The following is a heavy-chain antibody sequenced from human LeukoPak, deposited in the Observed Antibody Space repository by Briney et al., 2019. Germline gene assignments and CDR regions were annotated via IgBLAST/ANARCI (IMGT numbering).Heavy chain of an antibody. D-gene: IGHD3-22*01. J-gene: IGHJ2*01. Sequence: SETLSLTCTVSGGSISSSSYYWGWIRQPPGKGREWIGSIYYSGSTYYNPSLKSRVTISVDTSKNQLSLKLSSVTAADTAVYYCARDLGDSSGYYYVWYFDLWGRGTLVTVSS. V-gene: IGHV4-39*07. CDR3: ARDLGDSSGYYYVWYFDL. CDR1: GGSISSSSYY. CDR2: IYYSGST.